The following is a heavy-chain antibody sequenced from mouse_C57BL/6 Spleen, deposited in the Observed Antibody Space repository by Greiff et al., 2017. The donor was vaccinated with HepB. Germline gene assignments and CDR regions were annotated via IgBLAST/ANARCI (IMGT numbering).Heavy chain of an antibody. CDR1: GYTFTSYW. Sequence: VQLQQPGAELVKPGASVKLSCKASGYTFTSYWMQWVKQRPGQGLEWIGEIDPYDSYTNYNQKFKGKATLTVDTSSSTAYMQLSSLTSEDSAVYYCARSGIYYYGSSPAWFAYWGQGTLVTVSA. CDR2: IDPYDSYT. D-gene: IGHD1-1*01. J-gene: IGHJ3*01. V-gene: IGHV1-50*01. CDR3: ARSGIYYYGSSPAWFAY.